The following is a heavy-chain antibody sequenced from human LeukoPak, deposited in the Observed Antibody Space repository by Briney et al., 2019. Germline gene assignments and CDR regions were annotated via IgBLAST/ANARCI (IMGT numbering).Heavy chain of an antibody. J-gene: IGHJ4*02. CDR2: IWYDGSNK. V-gene: IGHV3-33*06. CDR3: AKSGIVATIPLDC. Sequence: PGGSLRLSCAASGFTFSSYGMHWVRQAPGKGLEWVAVIWYDGSNKYYADSVKGRFTISRDNSKNTLYLQMNSLRAEDTAVYYCAKSGIVATIPLDCWGQGTLVTVSS. CDR1: GFTFSSYG. D-gene: IGHD5-12*01.